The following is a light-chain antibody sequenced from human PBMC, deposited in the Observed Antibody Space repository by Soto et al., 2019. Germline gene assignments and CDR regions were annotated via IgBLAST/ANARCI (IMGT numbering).Light chain of an antibody. J-gene: IGKJ2*01. Sequence: DVVMTQSPLSLPVTLGQSASISCTSSQSLVYADGNTYLNWLQQRPGQSPRRLIYKVFNRDPGVPDRFSGSASGSEFTLTISRVEAEDIGVYYCMQTAHWPYTFGRGTKVDIK. CDR1: QSLVYADGNTY. CDR3: MQTAHWPYT. V-gene: IGKV2-30*01. CDR2: KVF.